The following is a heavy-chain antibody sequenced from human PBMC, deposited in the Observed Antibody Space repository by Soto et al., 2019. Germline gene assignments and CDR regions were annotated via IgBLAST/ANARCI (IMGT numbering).Heavy chain of an antibody. D-gene: IGHD2-15*01. CDR1: GGSFSGYY. CDR2: INHSGST. V-gene: IGHV4-34*01. CDR3: ARAHTPSGRHRRGWFDP. J-gene: IGHJ5*02. Sequence: SETLSLTCAVYGGSFSGYYLSWIRQPPGKGLEWIGEINHSGSTNYNPSLKSRVTISVDTSKNQFSLKLSSVTAADTAVYYCARAHTPSGRHRRGWFDPWGQGTLVTVSS.